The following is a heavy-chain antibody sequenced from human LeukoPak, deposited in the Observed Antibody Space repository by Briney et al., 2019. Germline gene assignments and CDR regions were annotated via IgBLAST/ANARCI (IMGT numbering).Heavy chain of an antibody. CDR3: AKGFLCEVVTARCAFDI. CDR1: GFTFDDYA. Sequence: GGSLRLSCAASGFTFDDYAMHWVRQAPGKGLEWASGISWNSGSIGYADSVKGRFTISRDNAKNSLYLQMNSLRAEDTALHYCAKGFLCEVVTARCAFDIWGQGTMVTVSS. J-gene: IGHJ3*02. D-gene: IGHD2-21*02. V-gene: IGHV3-9*01. CDR2: ISWNSGSI.